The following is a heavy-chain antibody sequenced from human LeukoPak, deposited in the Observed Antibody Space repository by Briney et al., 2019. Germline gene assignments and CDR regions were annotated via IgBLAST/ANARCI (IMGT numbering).Heavy chain of an antibody. CDR3: ERHRDHYYDSSGYYDY. Sequence: PSETLSLTCTVSGGSISSYYWSWIRQPPGKGLEWIGYIYYSGSTNYNPSLKSRVTISVDTSKNQFSLKLSSVTAADTAVYYCERHRDHYYDSSGYYDYWGQGTLVTVSS. J-gene: IGHJ4*02. D-gene: IGHD3-22*01. V-gene: IGHV4-59*08. CDR2: IYYSGST. CDR1: GGSISSYY.